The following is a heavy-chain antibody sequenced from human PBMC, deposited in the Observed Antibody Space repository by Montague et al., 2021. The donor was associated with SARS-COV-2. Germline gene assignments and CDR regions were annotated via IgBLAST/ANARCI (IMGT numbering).Heavy chain of an antibody. Sequence: SETLSLTCTVSGGSVSSRSNYWGWIRQPPGKGLEWIGSIYYSGSTHYNPSLKSRVTISVDMSKNQFSLKLSSVTAADTAVYYCARRGDYGGPRFDYWGQGTLVSVSS. CDR3: ARRGDYGGPRFDY. V-gene: IGHV4-39*01. CDR2: IYYSGST. J-gene: IGHJ4*02. D-gene: IGHD4-23*01. CDR1: GGSVSSRSNY.